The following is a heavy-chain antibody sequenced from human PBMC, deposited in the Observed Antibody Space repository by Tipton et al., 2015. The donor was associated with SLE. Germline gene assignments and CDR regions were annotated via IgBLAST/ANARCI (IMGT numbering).Heavy chain of an antibody. CDR3: ARGRGGLLLWSLDAFDI. CDR2: IYYSGST. J-gene: IGHJ3*02. CDR1: GGSISSSSYY. D-gene: IGHD3-10*01. Sequence: LRLSCTVSGGSISSSSYYWGWIRQPPGKGLEWIGYIYYSGSTNYNPSLKSRVTISVDTSKNQFSLKLSSVTAADTAVYYCARGRGGLLLWSLDAFDIWGQGTMVTVSS. V-gene: IGHV4-61*05.